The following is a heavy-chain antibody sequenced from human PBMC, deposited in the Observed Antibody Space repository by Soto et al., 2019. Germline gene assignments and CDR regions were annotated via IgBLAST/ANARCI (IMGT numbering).Heavy chain of an antibody. Sequence: PSETLSLTCTVSGGSISRYYWSWIRQPPGKGLEWIGYIYYSGSTNYNPSLKSRVTISVDTSKNQFSLKLSSVTAADTAVYYCARDGGGYDFWSGYGDVWGQGTTVTVSS. CDR2: IYYSGST. CDR3: ARDGGGYDFWSGYGDV. V-gene: IGHV4-59*01. CDR1: GGSISRYY. J-gene: IGHJ6*02. D-gene: IGHD3-3*01.